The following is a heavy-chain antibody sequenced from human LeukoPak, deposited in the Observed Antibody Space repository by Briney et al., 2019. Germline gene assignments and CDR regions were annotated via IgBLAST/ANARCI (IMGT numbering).Heavy chain of an antibody. D-gene: IGHD3-9*01. V-gene: IGHV3-7*01. CDR1: GFTFSSYW. J-gene: IGHJ5*02. Sequence: GGSLRLSCAACGFTFSSYWMSWVRQAPGKGLEWVANIKQDGSEKYYVDSVKGRFTISRDNAKNSLYLQMNSLRAEDTAVYYCAGILRYFDWFRRGDWFDPWGQGTLVTVSS. CDR2: IKQDGSEK. CDR3: AGILRYFDWFRRGDWFDP.